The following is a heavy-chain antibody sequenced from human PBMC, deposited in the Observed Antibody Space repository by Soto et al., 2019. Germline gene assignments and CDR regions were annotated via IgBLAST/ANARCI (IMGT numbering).Heavy chain of an antibody. J-gene: IGHJ6*03. CDR2: MNPNSGNT. Sequence: ASVKVSCKASGYTFTSYDINWVRQATGQGLEWMGWMNPNSGNTGYAQKFQGRVTMTRNTSISTAYMELSSLRSEDTAVYYCARGRGTEYYYYYYMDVWGKGTTVTVSS. V-gene: IGHV1-8*01. CDR1: GYTFTSYD. CDR3: ARGRGTEYYYYYYMDV. D-gene: IGHD1-1*01.